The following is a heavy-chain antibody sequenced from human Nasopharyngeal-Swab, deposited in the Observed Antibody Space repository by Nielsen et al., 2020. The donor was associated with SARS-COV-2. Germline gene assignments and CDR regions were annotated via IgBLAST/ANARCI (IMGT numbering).Heavy chain of an antibody. V-gene: IGHV1-69*13. CDR3: ARDLRAWSGYYWGVYFDY. CDR2: IIPIFGTA. Sequence: SVQVSCTASGGTFSSYAISWVRQVPGQGLEWMGGIIPIFGTANYAQKFQGRVTITADESTSTAYMELSSLRPEDTAVYYCARDLRAWSGYYWGVYFDYWGQGTLVTVSS. CDR1: GGTFSSYA. D-gene: IGHD3-3*01. J-gene: IGHJ4*02.